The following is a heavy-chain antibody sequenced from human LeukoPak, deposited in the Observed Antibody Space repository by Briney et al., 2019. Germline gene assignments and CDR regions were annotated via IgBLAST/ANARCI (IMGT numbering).Heavy chain of an antibody. CDR1: GGSISSYY. V-gene: IGHV4-59*01. CDR2: IYYSGST. CDR3: ARVAEQGSFDY. D-gene: IGHD6-19*01. Sequence: PSETLSLTCTVSGGSISSYYWSWLRQPPGKGLEWIGYIYYSGSTNYNPSLKSRVTISVDTSKNQFSLKLSSVTAADTAVYYCARVAEQGSFDYWGQGTLVTVSS. J-gene: IGHJ4*02.